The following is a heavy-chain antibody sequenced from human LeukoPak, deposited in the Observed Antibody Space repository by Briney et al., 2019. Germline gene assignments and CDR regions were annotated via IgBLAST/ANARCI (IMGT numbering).Heavy chain of an antibody. CDR1: GFTFSSYG. CDR2: IWYDGSNK. J-gene: IGHJ6*03. V-gene: IGHV3-33*01. D-gene: IGHD2-8*01. CDR3: ARDHRLRGSYMDV. Sequence: PGGSLRLSCAASGFTFSSYGMHWVRQAPGKGLEWVAVIWYDGSNKYYADSVKGRFTISRDNSKNTLYLQMNSLRAEDTAVYYCARDHRLRGSYMDVWGQGTTVTVSS.